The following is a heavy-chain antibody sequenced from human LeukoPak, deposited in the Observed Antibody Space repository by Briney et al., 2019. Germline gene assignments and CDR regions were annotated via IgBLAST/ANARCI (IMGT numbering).Heavy chain of an antibody. Sequence: SETLSLTCTVSGGSISSYYWSWIRQPPGKGLEWIGYIYYSGSTNYNPSLKSRVTISVDTSKNQFSLKLSSMTAADTAVYHCAREKEGDGYSEFDYWGQGTLVTVSS. V-gene: IGHV4-59*01. CDR1: GGSISSYY. CDR3: AREKEGDGYSEFDY. CDR2: IYYSGST. D-gene: IGHD5-24*01. J-gene: IGHJ4*02.